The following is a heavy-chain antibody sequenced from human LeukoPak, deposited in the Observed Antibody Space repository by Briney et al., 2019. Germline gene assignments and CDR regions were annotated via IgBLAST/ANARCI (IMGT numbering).Heavy chain of an antibody. V-gene: IGHV4-59*12. Sequence: SETLSLTCTVSGGSISSYYWSWIRQPPGKGLEWIGYIYYSGSTNYNPSLKSRVTISVDTSKNQFSLKLISVTAADTAVYYCARKSIEVSGRQPYDYWGQGTLVTVSS. D-gene: IGHD2-15*01. J-gene: IGHJ4*02. CDR1: GGSISSYY. CDR3: ARKSIEVSGRQPYDY. CDR2: IYYSGST.